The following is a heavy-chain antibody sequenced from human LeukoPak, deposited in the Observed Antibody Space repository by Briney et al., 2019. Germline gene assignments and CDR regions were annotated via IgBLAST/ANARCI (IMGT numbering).Heavy chain of an antibody. Sequence: GESLGLSCTASGFTFTSHSLNWVRQAPGKGLEWVSVIGGSADSADYADSVKGRFTISRDDSKNTLYLQMISLRSEDTAVYYCAKDSVAYNGIYDAFDIWGQGTMVTVSS. V-gene: IGHV3-23*01. CDR3: AKDSVAYNGIYDAFDI. CDR2: IGGSADSA. D-gene: IGHD1-26*01. CDR1: GFTFTSHS. J-gene: IGHJ3*02.